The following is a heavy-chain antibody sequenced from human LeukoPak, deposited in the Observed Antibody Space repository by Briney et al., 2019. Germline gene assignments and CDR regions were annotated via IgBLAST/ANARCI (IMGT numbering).Heavy chain of an antibody. CDR2: ISSSGGVT. CDR1: GFTFSSYA. D-gene: IGHD3-9*01. CDR3: AKGRSVTTIFWPFDY. J-gene: IGHJ4*02. V-gene: IGHV3-23*01. Sequence: GGSLRLSCAASGFTFSSYAMSWVRQAPGKGLEWVSSISSSGGVTYYGDSVKGRFTISRDNPKNTLYLQMNSLRAEDTAVYYCAKGRSVTTIFWPFDYWGQGTLVTVSS.